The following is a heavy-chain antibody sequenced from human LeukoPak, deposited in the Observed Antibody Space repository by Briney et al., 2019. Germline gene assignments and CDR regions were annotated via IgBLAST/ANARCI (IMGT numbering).Heavy chain of an antibody. Sequence: ASVKVSCKASGYTFTSYYMHWVRRAPGQGLEWMGIINPSGGSTSYAQKFQGRVTMTRDMSTSTVYMELSSLRSEDTAVYYCARARYCSSTSCSHFDYWGQGTLVTVSS. J-gene: IGHJ4*02. CDR1: GYTFTSYY. CDR2: INPSGGST. D-gene: IGHD2-2*01. V-gene: IGHV1-46*01. CDR3: ARARYCSSTSCSHFDY.